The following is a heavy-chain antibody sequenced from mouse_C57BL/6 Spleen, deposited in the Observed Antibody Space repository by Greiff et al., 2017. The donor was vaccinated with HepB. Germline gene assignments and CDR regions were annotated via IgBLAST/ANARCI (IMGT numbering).Heavy chain of an antibody. CDR3: ARRPRGSSPHYAMDY. J-gene: IGHJ4*01. D-gene: IGHD1-1*01. CDR1: GYAFSSSW. V-gene: IGHV1-82*01. CDR2: ISPGDGDT. Sequence: VQLQQSGPELVKPGASVKISCKASGYAFSSSWMNWVKQRPGKGLEWIGRISPGDGDTNYNGKFKGKATLTADKSSSTAYMQLSSLTSEDSAVYFCARRPRGSSPHYAMDYWGQGTSVTVSS.